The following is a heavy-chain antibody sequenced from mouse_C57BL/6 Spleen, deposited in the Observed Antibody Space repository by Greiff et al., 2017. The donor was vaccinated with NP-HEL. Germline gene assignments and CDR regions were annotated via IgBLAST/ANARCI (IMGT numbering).Heavy chain of an antibody. V-gene: IGHV1-53*01. D-gene: IGHD4-1*01. CDR3: ATGTGYWYFDV. CDR1: GYTFTSYW. CDR2: INPSNGGT. J-gene: IGHJ1*03. Sequence: VQLQQSGTELVKPGASVKLSCKASGYTFTSYWMHWVKQRPGQGLEWIGNINPSNGGTNYNEKFKSKATLTVDKSSGTAYMQLSSLTSEDSAVYYCATGTGYWYFDVWGTGTTVTVSS.